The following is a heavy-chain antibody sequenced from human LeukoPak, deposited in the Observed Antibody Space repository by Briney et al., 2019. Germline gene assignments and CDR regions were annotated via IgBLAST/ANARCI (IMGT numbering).Heavy chain of an antibody. D-gene: IGHD3-22*01. Sequence: GRSLRLSCAASGFTFSSYAMHWVRQAPGKGLEWVAVIPYDGSNKYYADSVKGRFTISRDNSKNTLYLQMNSLRAEDTAVYYCARPRREDYDSSGCLDYWGQGTLVTVSS. J-gene: IGHJ4*02. CDR3: ARPRREDYDSSGCLDY. V-gene: IGHV3-30*04. CDR2: IPYDGSNK. CDR1: GFTFSSYA.